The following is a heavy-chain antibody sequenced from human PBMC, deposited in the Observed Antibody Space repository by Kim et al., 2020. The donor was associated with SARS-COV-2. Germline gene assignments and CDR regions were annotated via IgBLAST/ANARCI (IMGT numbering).Heavy chain of an antibody. CDR3: ARHIGILNYFDY. V-gene: IGHV5-51*01. J-gene: IGHJ4*02. D-gene: IGHD3-9*01. Sequence: RSSPSVQGQVTLSADKPSSTAYLQGSSLKASDTAMYYCARHIGILNYFDYWGQGTLVTVSS.